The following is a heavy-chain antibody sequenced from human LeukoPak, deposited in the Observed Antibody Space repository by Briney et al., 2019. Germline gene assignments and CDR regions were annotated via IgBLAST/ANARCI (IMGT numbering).Heavy chain of an antibody. CDR1: GGSFSNYY. CDR2: INDSGRI. Sequence: SETLSLTCAVSGGSFSNYYWSWIRQPPGKGLEWIGEINDSGRINYNPSPMSRVTVSVDTSKNQFSLRLTSVTATDTAVYYCARRWNYGRNYYIDVWGNGATVSVSS. CDR3: ARRWNYGRNYYIDV. J-gene: IGHJ6*03. D-gene: IGHD1-7*01. V-gene: IGHV4-34*01.